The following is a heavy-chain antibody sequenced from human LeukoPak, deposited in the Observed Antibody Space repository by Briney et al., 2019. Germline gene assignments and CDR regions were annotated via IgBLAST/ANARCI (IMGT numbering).Heavy chain of an antibody. Sequence: GASVKVSCKASGYTFTGYYMHWVRQAPGQGLEWMGWINPNSGGTNYARKFQGRVTMTRDTSISTAYMELSRLRSDDTAVYYCARAMIVVVITYQFDYWGQGTLVTVSS. V-gene: IGHV1-2*02. D-gene: IGHD3-22*01. CDR2: INPNSGGT. CDR3: ARAMIVVVITYQFDY. J-gene: IGHJ4*02. CDR1: GYTFTGYY.